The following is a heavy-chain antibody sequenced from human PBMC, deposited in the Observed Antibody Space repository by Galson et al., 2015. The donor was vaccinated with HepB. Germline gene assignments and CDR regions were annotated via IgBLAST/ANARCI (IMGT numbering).Heavy chain of an antibody. CDR3: ARDRSGFDY. CDR2: ISYDGSNK. J-gene: IGHJ4*02. CDR1: GFTFSSYA. Sequence: SLRLSCAASGFTFSSYAMHWVRQAPGKGLEWVAVISYDGSNKYYADSVKGRFTISRDNSKNTLYLQMNSLRAEDTAVYYCARDRSGFDYWGQGTLVTVSS. D-gene: IGHD1-14*01. V-gene: IGHV3-30*04.